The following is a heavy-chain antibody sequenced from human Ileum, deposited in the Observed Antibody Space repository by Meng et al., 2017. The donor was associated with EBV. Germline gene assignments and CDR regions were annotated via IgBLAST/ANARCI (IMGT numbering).Heavy chain of an antibody. J-gene: IGHJ4*02. Sequence: QVRLQESGHGLGKPSGTLSLTCAVSGGSISSSNWWSWVRQPPGKGLEWIGEIYHSGSTNYNPSLKSRVTISVDKSKNQFSLKLSSVTAADTAVYYCASFPPPGKQWLVTDYWGQGTLVTVSS. CDR1: GGSISSSNW. CDR2: IYHSGST. V-gene: IGHV4-4*02. D-gene: IGHD6-19*01. CDR3: ASFPPPGKQWLVTDY.